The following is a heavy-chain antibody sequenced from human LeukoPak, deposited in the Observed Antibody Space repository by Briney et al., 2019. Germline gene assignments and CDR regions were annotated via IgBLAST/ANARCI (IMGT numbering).Heavy chain of an antibody. V-gene: IGHV4-34*01. J-gene: IGHJ4*02. Sequence: SETLSLTCAVYGGSFSGYYWSWIRQPPGKGLEWIGEINHSGSTNYNPSLKSRVTISVDTSKNQFSLKLSSVTAADTAVYYCARDRAGTTDYWGQGTLVTVSS. CDR3: ARDRAGTTDY. CDR1: GGSFSGYY. CDR2: INHSGST. D-gene: IGHD1-1*01.